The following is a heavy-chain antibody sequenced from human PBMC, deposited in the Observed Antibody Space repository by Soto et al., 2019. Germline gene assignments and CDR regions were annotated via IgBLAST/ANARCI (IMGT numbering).Heavy chain of an antibody. J-gene: IGHJ4*02. CDR1: GASITTNNW. V-gene: IGHV4-4*02. CDR3: ARLYGDDEDY. D-gene: IGHD4-17*01. Sequence: QVQVQESGPGLMRPSGTLSLTCVVSGASITTNNWWSWVRQPPGKGLEWIGEVHHDGSTNYNAALKGRVTVALDKSKNQFSLNLNSVTAADTAVYYCARLYGDDEDYWGQGTLVTVSS. CDR2: VHHDGST.